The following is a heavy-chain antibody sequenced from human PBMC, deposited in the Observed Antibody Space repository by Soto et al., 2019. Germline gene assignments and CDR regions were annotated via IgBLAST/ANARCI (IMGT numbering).Heavy chain of an antibody. J-gene: IGHJ6*03. CDR3: ARGYSNSVTYYQTYMDV. D-gene: IGHD3-10*01. CDR1: GYTFTSYG. CDR2: ISAYNGDT. Sequence: ASVKVSCKASGYTFTSYGISWVRQAPGQGLEWMGWISAYNGDTNYAQKLQGRVTMTTDTSTSTAYMELRSLRSDDTAVYYCARGYSNSVTYYQTYMDVWGKGTKVTVSS. V-gene: IGHV1-18*01.